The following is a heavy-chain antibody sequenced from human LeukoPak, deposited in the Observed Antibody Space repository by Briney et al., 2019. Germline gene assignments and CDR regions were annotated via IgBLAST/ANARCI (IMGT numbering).Heavy chain of an antibody. CDR2: IRYDGSNK. CDR3: AKDLLLWFGEGNFDY. J-gene: IGHJ4*02. V-gene: IGHV3-30*02. Sequence: GGSLRLSCAASGFIFSSYGMHWVRQAPGKGLEWVAFIRYDGSNKYYADSVKGRFTISRDNSKNTLYLQMNSLRAEDTAVYYCAKDLLLWFGEGNFDYWGQGTLVTVSS. CDR1: GFIFSSYG. D-gene: IGHD3-10*01.